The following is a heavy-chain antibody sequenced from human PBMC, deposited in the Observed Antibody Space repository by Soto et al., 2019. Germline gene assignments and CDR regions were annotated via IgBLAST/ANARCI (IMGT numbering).Heavy chain of an antibody. CDR3: AKGWFGVTIAAAGPFDAFDI. CDR2: ISYDGSNK. D-gene: IGHD6-13*01. J-gene: IGHJ3*02. V-gene: IGHV3-30*18. CDR1: GFTFSSYG. Sequence: GGSLRLSCAASGFTFSSYGMHWVRQAPGKGLEWVAVISYDGSNKYYADSVKGRFTISRDNSKNTLYLQMNSLRAEDTAVYYCAKGWFGVTIAAAGPFDAFDIWGQGTMVTVSS.